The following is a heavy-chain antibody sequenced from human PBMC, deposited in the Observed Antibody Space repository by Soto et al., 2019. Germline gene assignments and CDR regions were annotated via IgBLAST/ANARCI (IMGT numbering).Heavy chain of an antibody. D-gene: IGHD2-15*01. Sequence: QVQLQESGPGLVKPSETLSLTCTVSGGSISSYYWSWIRQPPGKGLEWIGYIYYSGSTNYNPSLKRRVTISVDTSMNRSSLKLSSVTAADTAVYYCAREVVYYFDYWCQGTLVTVSS. J-gene: IGHJ4*02. CDR1: GGSISSYY. CDR3: AREVVYYFDY. CDR2: IYYSGST. V-gene: IGHV4-59*01.